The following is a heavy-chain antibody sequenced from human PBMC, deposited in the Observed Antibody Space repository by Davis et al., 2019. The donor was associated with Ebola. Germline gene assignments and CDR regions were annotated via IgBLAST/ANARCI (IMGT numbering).Heavy chain of an antibody. CDR1: GYTFTSYG. CDR3: AKGELVITRGYFDY. J-gene: IGHJ4*02. Sequence: ASVKVSCKASGYTFTSYGISWVRQAPGQGLEWMGWISAYNGNTNYAQKLQGRVTMTRDTSTSTVYMELSSLRTEDTAIYYCAKGELVITRGYFDYWGQGILVTVSS. V-gene: IGHV1-18*01. D-gene: IGHD3-9*01. CDR2: ISAYNGNT.